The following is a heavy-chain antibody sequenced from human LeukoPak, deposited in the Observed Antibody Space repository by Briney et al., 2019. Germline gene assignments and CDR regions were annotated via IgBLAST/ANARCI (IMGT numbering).Heavy chain of an antibody. Sequence: PSETLSLTCTASGGTISSYYWSWIRQPPGKGLEWVGYIYYSGSTNYNPSLKSRVTISVDTSKNQFSLKLSSVTAADTAVYYCAREGGLDSSGRYNWFDPWGQGTLVTVSS. CDR1: GGTISSYY. CDR2: IYYSGST. CDR3: AREGGLDSSGRYNWFDP. J-gene: IGHJ5*02. D-gene: IGHD6-19*01. V-gene: IGHV4-59*01.